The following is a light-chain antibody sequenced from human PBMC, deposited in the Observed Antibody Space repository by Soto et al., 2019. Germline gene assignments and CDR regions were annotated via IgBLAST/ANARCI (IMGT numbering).Light chain of an antibody. Sequence: QPVLTQPPSASGTPGQRVTISCSGSSSNIGSYTVNWYQQLPGTAPKLLIYSNNQRPSGVPDRFSGSKSGTSASLAISGLQSDDEADYYGAAWDNSLNGVVFGAGTNDRP. V-gene: IGLV1-44*01. J-gene: IGLJ2*01. CDR1: SSNIGSYT. CDR2: SNN. CDR3: AAWDNSLNGVV.